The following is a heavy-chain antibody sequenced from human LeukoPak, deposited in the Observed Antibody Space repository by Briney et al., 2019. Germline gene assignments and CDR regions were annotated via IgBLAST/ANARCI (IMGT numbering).Heavy chain of an antibody. CDR3: ARDPSYYYGMDV. CDR2: INPNSGGT. J-gene: IGHJ6*02. CDR1: GYTFTGYY. Sequence: ASVKVSCKASGYTFTGYYMHWVRQAPGQGLEWMGWINPNSGGTNYAQKFQGWVTMTRDTSISTAYMELSRLGSDDTAVYYCARDPSYYYGMDVWGQGTTVTVSS. V-gene: IGHV1-2*04.